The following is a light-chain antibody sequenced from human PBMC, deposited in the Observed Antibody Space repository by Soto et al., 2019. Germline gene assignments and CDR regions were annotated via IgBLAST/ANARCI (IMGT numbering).Light chain of an antibody. J-gene: IGKJ5*01. CDR2: GAS. CDR1: QSVSSSY. Sequence: EIVFTQSPGTLSFSPGERATLSCRASQSVSSSYLAWYQQKPGQAPRLLIYGASSRATGIPDRFSGSGSGTDFTLTISRLEPEDFAVYYCQQYGSSPPITLGQGTRLEIK. V-gene: IGKV3-20*01. CDR3: QQYGSSPPIT.